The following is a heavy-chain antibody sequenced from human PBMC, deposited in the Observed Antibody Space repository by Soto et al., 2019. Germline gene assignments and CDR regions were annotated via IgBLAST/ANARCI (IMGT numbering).Heavy chain of an antibody. CDR3: ARRQEYYDSSGYNDY. J-gene: IGHJ4*02. D-gene: IGHD3-22*01. V-gene: IGHV1-8*01. CDR1: GYTFTSYD. CDR2: MNPNSGNQ. Sequence: ASVKVSCKASGYTFTSYDINWVRQASGQGLEWMGWMNPNSGNQGSAQKFQGRVTMTRSTSINTAYMELSSLTSEDTAVYYCARRQEYYDSSGYNDYWGQGTPVTVSS.